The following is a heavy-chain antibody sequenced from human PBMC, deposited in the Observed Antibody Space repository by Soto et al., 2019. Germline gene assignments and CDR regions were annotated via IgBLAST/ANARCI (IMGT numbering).Heavy chain of an antibody. V-gene: IGHV3-30-3*01. Sequence: QVQLVESGGGVVQPGTSLRLSCAASGFTFSSYAIHWVRQAPGKGREWRAVISYDENSKYYADSVKGRFTISRDNSKNTLYLQVNSLRGDDTAVYYCARDCIPGSGSNWAANRFDPWCQGTLVTVSS. CDR3: ARDCIPGSGSNWAANRFDP. CDR1: GFTFSSYA. D-gene: IGHD3-10*01. CDR2: ISYDENSK. J-gene: IGHJ5*02.